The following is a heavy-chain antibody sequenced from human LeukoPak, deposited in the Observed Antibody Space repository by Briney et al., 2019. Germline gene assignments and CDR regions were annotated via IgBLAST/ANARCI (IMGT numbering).Heavy chain of an antibody. V-gene: IGHV3-21*01. CDR1: GFTFSSYS. D-gene: IGHD2-15*01. CDR2: ISSSSSYI. Sequence: TGGSLRLSCAASGFTFSSYSMNWVRQAPGKGLEWVSSISSSSSYIYYADSVKGRFTISRDNAKNSLYLQMNSLRAEDTAVYYCARGDCSGGSCASYYYYYGMDVWGQGTTVTVSS. J-gene: IGHJ6*02. CDR3: ARGDCSGGSCASYYYYYGMDV.